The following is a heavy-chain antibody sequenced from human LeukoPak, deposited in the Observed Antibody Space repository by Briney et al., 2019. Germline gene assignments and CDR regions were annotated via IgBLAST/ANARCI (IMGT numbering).Heavy chain of an antibody. J-gene: IGHJ4*02. CDR1: GFTFSTYA. CDR2: ISSNGNNT. V-gene: IGHV3-64D*06. D-gene: IGHD6-19*01. CDR3: VKDGRGWLVDY. Sequence: GGSLRLSCSASGFTFSTYAMHWVRQAPGKGLEYVSAISSNGNNTYYADSVKGRFTISRDNSKNTPYLQMTSLRTEDTAVYYCVKDGRGWLVDYWGQGTLVTVSS.